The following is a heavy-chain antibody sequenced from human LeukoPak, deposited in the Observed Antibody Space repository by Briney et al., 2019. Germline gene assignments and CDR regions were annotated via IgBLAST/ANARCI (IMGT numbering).Heavy chain of an antibody. J-gene: IGHJ4*02. V-gene: IGHV4-34*01. D-gene: IGHD1-1*01. CDR3: GRGLNGSWTEENY. CDR1: DGSFSGYY. CDR2: INHSGST. Sequence: PSETLSLTCAVYDGSFSGYYWSWIRQPPGKGLEWMGEINHSGSTNYNPYLKSRVTITLDTSKSQFSLKVRYVTAADTAVVYCGRGLNGSWTEENYWGQGTLVTVSS.